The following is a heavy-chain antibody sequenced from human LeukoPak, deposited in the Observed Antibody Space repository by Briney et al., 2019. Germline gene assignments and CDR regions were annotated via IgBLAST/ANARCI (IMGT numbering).Heavy chain of an antibody. V-gene: IGHV4-59*08. Sequence: PSETLSLTCTVSGGSISSYYWSWIRQPPGKGLEWIAYISDIGSINYNPSLKSRVTISLDTSKNQFSLKLSSVTAADTAVYYCARHGDIVVVPAAIDYWGQGTLVTVSS. D-gene: IGHD2-2*01. CDR2: ISDIGSI. J-gene: IGHJ4*02. CDR3: ARHGDIVVVPAAIDY. CDR1: GGSISSYY.